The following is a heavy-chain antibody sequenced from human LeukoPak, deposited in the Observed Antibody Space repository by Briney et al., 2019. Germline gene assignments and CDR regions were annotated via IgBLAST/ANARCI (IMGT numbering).Heavy chain of an antibody. CDR1: GFTFSSYA. Sequence: GGSLRLSCAASGFTFSSYAMHWVRQAPGKGLEWVAVISYDGSSKYYADSVKGRFTISRDNSKNTLYLQMNSLRAEDTAVYYCARDRTGPFDYWGQGTLVTVSS. CDR2: ISYDGSSK. J-gene: IGHJ4*02. V-gene: IGHV3-30*16. CDR3: ARDRTGPFDY. D-gene: IGHD1-1*01.